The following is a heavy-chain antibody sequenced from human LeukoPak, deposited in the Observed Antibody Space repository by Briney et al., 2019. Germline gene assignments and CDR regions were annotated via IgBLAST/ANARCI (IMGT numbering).Heavy chain of an antibody. J-gene: IGHJ4*02. V-gene: IGHV3-30*02. Sequence: PGGSLRLSCAASGFTFSSYGMHWVRQAPGKGLEWVAFIRYDGSNKYYADSVKGRFTISRDNSKNTLYLQMNSLRAEDTAVYYCAKGSTWFGELFILGDLIDYWGQGTLVTVSS. CDR1: GFTFSSYG. CDR2: IRYDGSNK. D-gene: IGHD3-10*01. CDR3: AKGSTWFGELFILGDLIDY.